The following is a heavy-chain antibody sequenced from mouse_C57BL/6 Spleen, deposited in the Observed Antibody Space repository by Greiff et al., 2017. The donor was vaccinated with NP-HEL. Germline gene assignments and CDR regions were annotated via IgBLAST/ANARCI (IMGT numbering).Heavy chain of an antibody. CDR1: GYAFTNYL. J-gene: IGHJ4*01. D-gene: IGHD1-1*01. V-gene: IGHV1-54*01. Sequence: VQLQQSGAELVRPGTSVKVSCKASGYAFTNYLIEWVKQRPGQGLEWIGVINPGSGGTNYNEKFKGKATLTADKSSSTAYMQLSSLTSEDSAVYFCAREVITTVVATDAMDYWGQGTSVTVSS. CDR3: AREVITTVVATDAMDY. CDR2: INPGSGGT.